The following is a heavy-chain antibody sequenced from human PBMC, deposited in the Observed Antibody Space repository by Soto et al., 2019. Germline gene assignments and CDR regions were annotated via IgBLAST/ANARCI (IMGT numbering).Heavy chain of an antibody. J-gene: IGHJ4*02. CDR1: GGSISSGDYY. CDR2: IYYSGST. V-gene: IGHV4-30-4*01. CDR3: ARDMGTPGLYFDY. Sequence: SETLSLTCTVSGGSISSGDYYWSWIRQPPGKGLEWIGYIYYSGSTYYNPSLKSRVTISVDTSKNQFSLKLSSVTAADTAVYYCARDMGTPGLYFDYWGQGTLVTVSS. D-gene: IGHD7-27*01.